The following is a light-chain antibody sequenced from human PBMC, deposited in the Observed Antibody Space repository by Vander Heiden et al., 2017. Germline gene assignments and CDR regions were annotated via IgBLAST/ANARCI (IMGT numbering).Light chain of an antibody. V-gene: IGLV1-44*01. CDR2: RNN. J-gene: IGLJ3*02. CDR3: AAWDDSLNGWV. Sequence: QSVLTQPPSASGTPGQRVTISCSGSSSNIGSNTVNWYQQLPGTAPKLRSYRNNQRPSGVPDRFSGSKSGTSASLAISGLQSEDEADYDCAAWDDSLNGWVFGGGTKLTVL. CDR1: SSNIGSNT.